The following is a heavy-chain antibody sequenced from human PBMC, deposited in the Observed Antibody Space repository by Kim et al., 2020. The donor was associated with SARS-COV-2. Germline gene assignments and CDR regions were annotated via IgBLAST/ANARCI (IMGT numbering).Heavy chain of an antibody. V-gene: IGHV4-4*02. CDR2: IYHSGST. Sequence: SETLSLTCAVSGGSISSSNWWSWVRQPPGKGLEWIGEIYHSGSTNYNPSLKSRVTISVDKSKNQFSLKLSSVTAADTAVYYCARDPRIAANYYYGMDVWGQGTTVTVSS. J-gene: IGHJ6*02. D-gene: IGHD6-13*01. CDR1: GGSISSSNW. CDR3: ARDPRIAANYYYGMDV.